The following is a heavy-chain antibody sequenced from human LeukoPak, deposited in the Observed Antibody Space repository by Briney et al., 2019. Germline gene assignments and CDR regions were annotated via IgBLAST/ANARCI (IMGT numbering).Heavy chain of an antibody. D-gene: IGHD3-9*01. CDR1: GFTFSSYA. V-gene: IGHV3-30*04. J-gene: IGHJ4*02. CDR3: ARGATTGYYPY. Sequence: PGRSLRLSCAASGFTFSSYAMHWVRQAPGKGLEWVAVISYDGSNKYYADSVKGRFTISRDNSKNTLYLQMNSLTAEVTAVYYCARGATTGYYPYWGQGTLVTVSS. CDR2: ISYDGSNK.